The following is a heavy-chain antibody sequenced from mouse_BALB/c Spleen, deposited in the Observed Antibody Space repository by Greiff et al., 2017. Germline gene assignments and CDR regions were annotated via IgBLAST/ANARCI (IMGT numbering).Heavy chain of an antibody. CDR1: GYTFTSYW. V-gene: IGHV1-7*01. Sequence: QVQLQQSGAELAKPGASVKMSCKASGYTFTSYWMHWVKQRPGQGLEWIGYINPSTGYTEYNQKFKDKATLTADKSSSTAYMQLSSLTSEDSAVYYCARQLGLRFDYWGQGTTLTVSS. CDR2: INPSTGYT. D-gene: IGHD3-1*01. J-gene: IGHJ2*01. CDR3: ARQLGLRFDY.